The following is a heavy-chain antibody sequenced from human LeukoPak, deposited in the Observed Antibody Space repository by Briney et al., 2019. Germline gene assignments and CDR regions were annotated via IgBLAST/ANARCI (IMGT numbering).Heavy chain of an antibody. CDR2: ISSSGSTI. CDR1: GFTFSDYY. J-gene: IGHJ4*02. Sequence: GGSLRLSCAASGFTFSDYYMSWVRQAPGKGLEWVSSISSSGSTIYYADSVKGRFTISRDNAKNPLYLQMNSLRAEDTAVYYCARDSGGGSYYFDYWGQGTLVTVSP. D-gene: IGHD2-15*01. CDR3: ARDSGGGSYYFDY. V-gene: IGHV3-11*01.